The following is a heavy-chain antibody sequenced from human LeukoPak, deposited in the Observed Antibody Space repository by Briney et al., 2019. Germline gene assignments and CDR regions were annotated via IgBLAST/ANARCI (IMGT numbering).Heavy chain of an antibody. D-gene: IGHD1-26*01. CDR3: ARVIVGATSGRNYFDY. CDR2: INPSGGST. Sequence: ASVKVSCKASGYTFTTYYIHWVRQAPGQGLEWMGIINPSGGSTRYAQKFQGRVTMTRDTSTSTVYMELSSLRSEDTAVYYCARVIVGATSGRNYFDYWGQGTLVTASS. V-gene: IGHV1-46*01. CDR1: GYTFTTYY. J-gene: IGHJ4*02.